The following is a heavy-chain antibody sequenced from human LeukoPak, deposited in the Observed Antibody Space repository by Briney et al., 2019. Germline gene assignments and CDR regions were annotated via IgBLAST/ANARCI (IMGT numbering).Heavy chain of an antibody. Sequence: PSETLSLTCAVPGDSFSSNYWWNWVRQSPGKGLEWIGEIYHSGSTNYNPSLKSRVTISVDKSKNQFSLKLSSVTAADTAVYYCARAPDIVVVPAAKERSFDIWGQGTMVTVSS. J-gene: IGHJ3*02. CDR3: ARAPDIVVVPAAKERSFDI. V-gene: IGHV4-4*02. CDR2: IYHSGST. D-gene: IGHD2-2*01. CDR1: GDSFSSNYW.